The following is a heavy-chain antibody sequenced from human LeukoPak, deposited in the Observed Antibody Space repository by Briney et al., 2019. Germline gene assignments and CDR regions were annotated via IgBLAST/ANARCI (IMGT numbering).Heavy chain of an antibody. J-gene: IGHJ4*02. CDR3: AREGYYDILTGYLPYYFDY. Sequence: ASVKVSCKASGYTFTSYGISWVRQAPGQGLEWMGWISAYNGNTNYAQKLQGRVTMTTDTSTSTAYMELRSLRSDDTAVYYCAREGYYDILTGYLPYYFDYWGQETLVTVSS. CDR2: ISAYNGNT. D-gene: IGHD3-9*01. V-gene: IGHV1-18*01. CDR1: GYTFTSYG.